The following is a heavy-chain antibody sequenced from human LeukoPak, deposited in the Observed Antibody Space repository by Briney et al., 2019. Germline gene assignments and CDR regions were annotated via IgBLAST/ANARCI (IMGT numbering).Heavy chain of an antibody. CDR1: GFTFSSYA. CDR3: ASASTTVVTPRDY. Sequence: GGSLRLSCAASGFTFSSYAMSWVRQAPGKGLEWVSAISGSGGSTYYADSEKGRFTISRDNSKNTLYLQMNSLRAEDTAVYYCASASTTVVTPRDYWGQGTLVTVSS. J-gene: IGHJ4*02. D-gene: IGHD4-23*01. CDR2: ISGSGGST. V-gene: IGHV3-23*01.